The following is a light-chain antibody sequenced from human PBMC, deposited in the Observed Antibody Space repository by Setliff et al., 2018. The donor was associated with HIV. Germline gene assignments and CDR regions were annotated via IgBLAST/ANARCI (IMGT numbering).Light chain of an antibody. CDR2: DVS. CDR1: SSDVGGYNY. Sequence: QSALAQPASVSGSPGQSITISCTGTSSDVGGYNYVSWYQQHPGKAPKLMIYDVSKWPSGVSNRFSGSKSGNTASLTIPGLQAEDEADYYCSSYTSSSTSVVFGGGTKVTVL. V-gene: IGLV2-14*01. CDR3: SSYTSSSTSVV. J-gene: IGLJ2*01.